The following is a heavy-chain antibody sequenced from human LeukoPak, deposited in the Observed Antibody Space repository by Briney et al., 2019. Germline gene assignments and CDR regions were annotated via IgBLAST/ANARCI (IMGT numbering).Heavy chain of an antibody. CDR3: ARVPRHFWSGEDWYFDL. CDR2: ISWNSGSI. D-gene: IGHD3-3*02. CDR1: GFTFDDYA. Sequence: PGGSLRLSCAASGFTFDDYAMHWVRQAPGKGLEWVSGISWNSGSIGYADSVKGRFTISRDNAKNSLYLQMNSLRAEDTAVYYCARVPRHFWSGEDWYFDLWGRGTLVTVSS. V-gene: IGHV3-9*01. J-gene: IGHJ2*01.